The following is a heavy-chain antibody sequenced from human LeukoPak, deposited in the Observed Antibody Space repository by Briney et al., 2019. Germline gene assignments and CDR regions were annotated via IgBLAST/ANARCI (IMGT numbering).Heavy chain of an antibody. CDR3: ARAQTGATSYFSDV. Sequence: PGGSLRLSCAASGFIFSSYAMYWVRQAPGKGLEYVSGIHSNGGSTFYANSVKGRFTISRDNFKNTLYLQVGSLRGEDMAVYYCARAQTGATSYFSDVWGQGTLVTVSS. CDR1: GFIFSSYA. J-gene: IGHJ4*02. V-gene: IGHV3-64*01. CDR2: IHSNGGST. D-gene: IGHD1-7*01.